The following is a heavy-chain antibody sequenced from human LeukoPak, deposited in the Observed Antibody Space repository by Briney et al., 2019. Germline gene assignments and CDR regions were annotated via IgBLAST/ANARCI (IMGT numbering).Heavy chain of an antibody. D-gene: IGHD2-21*01. V-gene: IGHV4-39*07. CDR1: GGSIDSSSYY. CDR2: ANSGGGANSGGGA. J-gene: IGHJ4*02. Sequence: SETLSLTCTVSGGSIDSSSYYWGWIRQPPGKGLEWIASANSGGGANSGGGASYNPSLKSRTTISLDTSNNQFYLELRSVTAADTAVYYCARDLGSGGDSDYWGQGILVTVSS. CDR3: ARDLGSGGDSDY.